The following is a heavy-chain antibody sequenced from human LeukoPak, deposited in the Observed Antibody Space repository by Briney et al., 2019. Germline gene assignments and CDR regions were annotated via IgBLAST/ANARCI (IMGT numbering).Heavy chain of an antibody. V-gene: IGHV3-30*02. CDR3: AKDWGLGRGCDY. Sequence: GGSLRLSCAASGFTFSSYGMHWVRQAPGKGLEWVAFIRYDGSNKYYAESVKGRFTISRDNSKNTLYLQMNSLRAEDTAVYYCAKDWGLGRGCDYWGQGTLVTVSS. D-gene: IGHD7-27*01. CDR2: IRYDGSNK. J-gene: IGHJ4*02. CDR1: GFTFSSYG.